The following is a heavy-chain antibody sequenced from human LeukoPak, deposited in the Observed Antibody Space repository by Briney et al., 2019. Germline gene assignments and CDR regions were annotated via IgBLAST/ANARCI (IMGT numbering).Heavy chain of an antibody. CDR2: ISNSGDNT. V-gene: IGHV3-23*01. Sequence: PGGSLRLSCAASGFTFSSYAMTWVRQAPGKGLEWVSVISNSGDNTYYADSVKGRFTISRDNSKNTLYLQMNSLKAEDTAVYYCASSAWLYDHYMDVWGKGTTVTVSS. CDR1: GFTFSSYA. CDR3: ASSAWLYDHYMDV. D-gene: IGHD3-9*01. J-gene: IGHJ6*03.